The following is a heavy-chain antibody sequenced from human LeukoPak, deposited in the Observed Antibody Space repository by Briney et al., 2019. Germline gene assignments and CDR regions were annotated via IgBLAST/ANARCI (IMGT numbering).Heavy chain of an antibody. CDR1: GFTFSSYA. J-gene: IGHJ6*02. CDR2: ISYDGSNK. CDR3: ARDLPSPPSGYYGMDV. D-gene: IGHD1-26*01. Sequence: GGSLRLSCAASGFTFSSYAMHWVRQAPGKGLEWVAVISYDGSNKYYADSVKGRFTISRDNSKNTLYLQMNSLRAEDTAVYHYARDLPSPPSGYYGMDVWGQGTTVTVSS. V-gene: IGHV3-30-3*01.